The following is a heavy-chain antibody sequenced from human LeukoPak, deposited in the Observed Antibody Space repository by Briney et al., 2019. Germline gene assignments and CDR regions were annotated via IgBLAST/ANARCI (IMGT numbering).Heavy chain of an antibody. Sequence: PSQTLSLTCTVSGDSISRGGYYWSWIRQHPGKGLEWIGSISYSGSTYSKSSLKSRLTISADTSKNQFSLRLNSMTAADTAVYHCARDGSAARPYYYYGMDVWGQGTTVTVSS. V-gene: IGHV4-31*03. D-gene: IGHD6-6*01. CDR1: GDSISRGGYY. J-gene: IGHJ6*02. CDR2: ISYSGST. CDR3: ARDGSAARPYYYYGMDV.